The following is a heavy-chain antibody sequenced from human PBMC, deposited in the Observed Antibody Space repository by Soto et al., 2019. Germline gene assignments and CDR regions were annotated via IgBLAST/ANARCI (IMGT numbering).Heavy chain of an antibody. CDR1: GYTFTSYD. Sequence: ASVKVSCKASGYTFTSYDINWVRQATGQGLEWMGWMNPNSGNTDYAHKFQGRVTMTRNTSTSTAYMELSSLTSEDTAVYYCASGNCGYICYHDYWGQGTLVTVSS. CDR3: ASGNCGYICYHDY. J-gene: IGHJ4*02. CDR2: MNPNSGNT. D-gene: IGHD5-12*01. V-gene: IGHV1-8*01.